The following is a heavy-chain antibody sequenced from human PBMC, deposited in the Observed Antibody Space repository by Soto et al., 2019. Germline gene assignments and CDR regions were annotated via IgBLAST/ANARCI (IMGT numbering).Heavy chain of an antibody. CDR3: AKDAGSTEYFFAS. CDR1: GFTFRTYA. CDR2: ISHDGSKT. J-gene: IGHJ4*02. Sequence: QVQVVESGGGVVQPGRSLRLSCAASGFTFRTYAMHWVRQAPGKGLEWVAVISHDGSKTDYGDSVKGRFTISRDNSKSTLSLQMNSLRPEDTGVYYFAKDAGSTEYFFASWGQGTLVSVSS. V-gene: IGHV3-30*18.